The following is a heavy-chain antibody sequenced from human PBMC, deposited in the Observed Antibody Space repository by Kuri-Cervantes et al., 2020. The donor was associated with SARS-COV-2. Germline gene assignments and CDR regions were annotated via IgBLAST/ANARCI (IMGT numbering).Heavy chain of an antibody. J-gene: IGHJ6*03. V-gene: IGHV4-38-2*01. CDR2: IYHSGST. CDR1: GYSISSGYY. Sequence: GSLRLSCAVSGYSISSGYYWGWIRQPPGKGLEWIGSIYHSGSTYYNPSLKSRVTISVDTSKNQFPLKLSSVTAADTAVYYCARAGYSSSWDYYYYYYMDVWGKGTTVTVSS. D-gene: IGHD6-13*01. CDR3: ARAGYSSSWDYYYYYYMDV.